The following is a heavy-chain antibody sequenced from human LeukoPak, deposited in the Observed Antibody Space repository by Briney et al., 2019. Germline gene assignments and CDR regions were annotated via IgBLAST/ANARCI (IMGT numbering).Heavy chain of an antibody. CDR1: GFTFSSYS. J-gene: IGHJ5*02. CDR2: ISSSSSYI. V-gene: IGHV3-21*01. Sequence: PGGSLRLPCAASGFTFSSYSMNWVRQAPGKGLEWVSSISSSSSYIYYADSVKGRFTISRDNAKNSLYLQMNSLRAEDTAVYYCARETYGSGRDNWFDPWGQGTLVTVSS. CDR3: ARETYGSGRDNWFDP. D-gene: IGHD3-10*01.